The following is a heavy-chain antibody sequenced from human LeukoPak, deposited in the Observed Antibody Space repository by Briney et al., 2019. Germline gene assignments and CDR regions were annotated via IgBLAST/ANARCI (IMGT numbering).Heavy chain of an antibody. Sequence: GRSLRLSCATSGLAVSTSVIYGFRQAPGKGLEWVSDIKDADAKPSYADSVKGRFTISRDNSKNTVYLEMNSLRAEDTALYYCAKVGVRINSGDYWGQGTLVTVSS. CDR2: IKDADAKP. J-gene: IGHJ4*02. CDR3: AKVGVRINSGDY. D-gene: IGHD3-10*01. CDR1: GLAVSTSV. V-gene: IGHV3-23*01.